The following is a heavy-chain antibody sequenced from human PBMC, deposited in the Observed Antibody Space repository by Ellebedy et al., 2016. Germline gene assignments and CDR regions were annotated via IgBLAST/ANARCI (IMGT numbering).Heavy chain of an antibody. D-gene: IGHD6-19*01. CDR3: ARRTTTYLYTSGLYFNL. CDR2: VYYSGRT. CDR1: GGSIINSY. J-gene: IGHJ2*01. V-gene: IGHV4-59*01. Sequence: SETLSLXXTVSGGSIINSYWSWMRQPPGKGLEWIGAVYYSGRTNYNPSLKSRVTISVDSSKNQFSLNLSSVTAADTAVYYCARRTTTYLYTSGLYFNLWGRGTLVTVSS.